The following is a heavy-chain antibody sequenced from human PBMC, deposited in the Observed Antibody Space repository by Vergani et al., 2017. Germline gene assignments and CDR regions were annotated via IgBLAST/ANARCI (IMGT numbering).Heavy chain of an antibody. V-gene: IGHV1-8*02. CDR3: ASVGGLGYCSGGSCYASHYYYYGMDV. Sequence: QVQLVQSGAEVKKPGSSVKVSCKASGGTFSSYAISWVRQAPGQGLEWMGWMNPNSGNTGYAQKFQGRVTMTRNTSISTAYMELSSLRSEDTAVYYCASVGGLGYCSGGSCYASHYYYYGMDVWGQGTTVTVSS. CDR2: MNPNSGNT. CDR1: GGTFSSYA. D-gene: IGHD2-15*01. J-gene: IGHJ6*02.